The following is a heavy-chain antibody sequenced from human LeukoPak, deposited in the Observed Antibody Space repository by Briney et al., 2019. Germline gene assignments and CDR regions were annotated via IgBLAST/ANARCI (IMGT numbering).Heavy chain of an antibody. J-gene: IGHJ4*02. Sequence: ASVKVSCKASGYRFTSYNMHWVRQAPGQGLEWMGIINPSGGSTSYAQRFQGRVAMTRDTSTTTVYMEVNSLTSEDTAVYFCARDGPTAAPFDYWGQGTLVTVSS. D-gene: IGHD2-2*01. CDR1: GYRFTSYN. CDR3: ARDGPTAAPFDY. V-gene: IGHV1-46*01. CDR2: INPSGGST.